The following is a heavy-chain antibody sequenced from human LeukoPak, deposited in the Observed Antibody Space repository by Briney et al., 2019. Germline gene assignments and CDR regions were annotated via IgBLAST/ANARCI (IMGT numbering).Heavy chain of an antibody. D-gene: IGHD3-3*01. Sequence: PGGSLRLSCAASGFTFRSYGMHWVRQAPGKGLEWVAVIWYDGSNKYYADSVKGRFTISRDNSKNTLYLQMNTLRAEDTAVYYCARDRVPRNYDFWSGYYLHDAFDIWGQGTMVTVSS. CDR2: IWYDGSNK. CDR3: ARDRVPRNYDFWSGYYLHDAFDI. J-gene: IGHJ3*02. V-gene: IGHV3-33*01. CDR1: GFTFRSYG.